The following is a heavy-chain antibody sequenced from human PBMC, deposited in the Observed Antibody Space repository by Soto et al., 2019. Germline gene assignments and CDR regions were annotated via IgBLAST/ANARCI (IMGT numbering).Heavy chain of an antibody. CDR1: GGTFSSYT. J-gene: IGHJ4*02. CDR3: AGEGQPVPQFDY. Sequence: QVQLVQSGAEVKKPGSSVKVSCKASGGTFSSYTISWVRQAPGQGLEWMGRIIPILGIANYAQKFQGRVTITADKSTSTAFMEPGSLRSEDTAGFFCAGEGQPVPQFDYWGQGTLVTGSS. CDR2: IIPILGIA. D-gene: IGHD6-6*01. V-gene: IGHV1-69*08.